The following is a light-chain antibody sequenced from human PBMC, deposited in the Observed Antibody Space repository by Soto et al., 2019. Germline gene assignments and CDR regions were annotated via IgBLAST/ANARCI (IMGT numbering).Light chain of an antibody. Sequence: QSALTQPASVSGSPGQSITISCTGTSRDVGDYNYVSWYQQHPGKAPKLMIFDVSNRPSGVSNRFSGSKSGNTASLTISGLQAEDEADYYCSSYTSSSTRVFGTGTKLTVL. CDR1: SRDVGDYNY. CDR2: DVS. J-gene: IGLJ1*01. V-gene: IGLV2-14*01. CDR3: SSYTSSSTRV.